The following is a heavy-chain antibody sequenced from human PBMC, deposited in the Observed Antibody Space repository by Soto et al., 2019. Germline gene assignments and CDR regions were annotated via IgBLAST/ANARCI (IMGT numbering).Heavy chain of an antibody. V-gene: IGHV3-21*01. CDR2: ISSTSSYT. D-gene: IGHD6-19*01. CDR3: ARDLALAGNY. CDR1: GFTFSSYA. J-gene: IGHJ4*02. Sequence: CAASGFTFSSYAMNWVRQTQEKGLEWVSSISSTSSYTHYSDSVKGRFTISRDNANNSLFLQMNSLRAEDTATYYCARDLALAGNYWGQGVLVTVSS.